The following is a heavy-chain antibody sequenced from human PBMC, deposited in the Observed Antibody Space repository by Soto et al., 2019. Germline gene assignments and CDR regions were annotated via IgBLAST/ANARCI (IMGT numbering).Heavy chain of an antibody. Sequence: SETLSLTCSFSGYSISNSRFYLAWIRQPPGEGLEWIGSIYHTGNAYYNPSLKSRVTIFVDTSKNQFSLKLTSVTAADTALYYCARDYFDSSDYTTNWFDPWGQGALVTVSS. D-gene: IGHD3-22*01. CDR3: ARDYFDSSDYTTNWFDP. CDR1: GYSISNSRFY. V-gene: IGHV4-39*01. CDR2: IYHTGNA. J-gene: IGHJ5*02.